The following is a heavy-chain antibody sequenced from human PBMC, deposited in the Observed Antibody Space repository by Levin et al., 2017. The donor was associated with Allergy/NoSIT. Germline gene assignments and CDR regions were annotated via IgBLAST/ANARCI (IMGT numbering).Heavy chain of an antibody. Sequence: SETLSLTCTVSADSISSSSYFWGWIRQPPGKGPEWIGSIYYSGSTYYNPSLKSRVTISVETSKNQISLKLSSVTAADTAVYYCARHERWLTTGGFDDWGQGTLVAVSS. CDR1: ADSISSSSYF. J-gene: IGHJ4*02. CDR3: ARHERWLTTGGFDD. CDR2: IYYSGST. D-gene: IGHD4-23*01. V-gene: IGHV4-39*01.